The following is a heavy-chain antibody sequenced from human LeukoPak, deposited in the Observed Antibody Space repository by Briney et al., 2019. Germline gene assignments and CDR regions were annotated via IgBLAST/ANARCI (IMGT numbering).Heavy chain of an antibody. J-gene: IGHJ4*02. Sequence: GGSLRLSCAASGFTFSSYGMHWVRQAPGKGLEWVAFIRYDGSNKYYADSVKGRFTISRDNAKNSLYLQMNSLRAEDTAVYYCAREGPADWGQGTLVTVSS. CDR3: AREGPAD. CDR1: GFTFSSYG. CDR2: IRYDGSNK. V-gene: IGHV3-30*02.